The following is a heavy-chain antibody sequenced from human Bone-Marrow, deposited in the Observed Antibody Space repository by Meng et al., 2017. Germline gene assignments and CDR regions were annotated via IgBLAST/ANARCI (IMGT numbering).Heavy chain of an antibody. CDR3: ARFDSSGYYYVDAFDI. CDR1: GGSISSGSYY. CDR2: IYTSGST. V-gene: IGHV4-61*02. J-gene: IGHJ3*02. D-gene: IGHD3-22*01. Sequence: SETLSLTCTVSGGSISSGSYYWSWIRQPAGKGLEWIGCIYTSGSTNYNPSLKSRVTISVDTSKNQFSLKLSSVTAADTAVYYCARFDSSGYYYVDAFDIWGQGTMVTVSS.